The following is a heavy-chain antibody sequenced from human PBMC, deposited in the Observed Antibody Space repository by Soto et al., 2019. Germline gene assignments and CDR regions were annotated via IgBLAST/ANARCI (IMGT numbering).Heavy chain of an antibody. J-gene: IGHJ4*02. Sequence: QLRLQESGSGLVKPSQTLSLTCAVSGGSINSTGFPWSWIRQPPGRGLEWIGYIYQSGSTYHNPSLKSRVTISVDRSKHQFSLKLSSVTAADTAGYYCAREWGEGNYYDIWGQGTLVTVSS. V-gene: IGHV4-30-2*01. CDR2: IYQSGST. D-gene: IGHD3-22*01. CDR1: GGSINSTGFP. CDR3: AREWGEGNYYDI.